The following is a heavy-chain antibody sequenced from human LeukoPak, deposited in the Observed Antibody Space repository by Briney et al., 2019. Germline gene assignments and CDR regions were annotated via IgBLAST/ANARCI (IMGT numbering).Heavy chain of an antibody. J-gene: IGHJ4*02. Sequence: SQTLSLTCTVSGGSISSGGYYWSWIRQPPGKGLEWIGYIYYSGSTNYNPSLKSRVTISVDTSKNQFSLKLSSVTAADTAVYYCARAPRYYFDYWGQGTLVTVSS. CDR2: IYYSGST. CDR3: ARAPRYYFDY. V-gene: IGHV4-61*08. CDR1: GGSISSGGYY.